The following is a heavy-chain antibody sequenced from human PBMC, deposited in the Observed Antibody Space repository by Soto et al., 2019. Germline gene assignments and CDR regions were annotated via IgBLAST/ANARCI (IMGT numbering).Heavy chain of an antibody. Sequence: EVPLLESGGGLVQPGGSLRLSCAASGVTFSSYAMSWVRQAPGKGLEWVSAISGSGGNTSYADSVTGRFTITRDNSKNTVYLQMNSLRAEDTAFYYRATEPDIVVPDAIDYWGHGNRVTFSA. J-gene: IGHJ4*01. CDR3: ATEPDIVVPDAIDY. D-gene: IGHD2-2*01. CDR2: ISGSGGNT. CDR1: GVTFSSYA. V-gene: IGHV3-23*01.